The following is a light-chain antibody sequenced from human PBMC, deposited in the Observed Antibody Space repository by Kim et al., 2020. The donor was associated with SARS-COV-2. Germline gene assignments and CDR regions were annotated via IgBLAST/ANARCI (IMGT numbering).Light chain of an antibody. CDR3: QQYSDWSLT. CDR2: GVS. J-gene: IGKJ4*02. CDR1: QSVRSN. V-gene: IGKV3-15*01. Sequence: EIVMTQSPATVSVTPGERATLACRASQSVRSNFLACYQQKPGQPPRLLIYGVSTRATDIPPRFSGSGSGTEFTLTISSLQSEDFAVYYCQQYSDWSLTFGGGTKVDIK.